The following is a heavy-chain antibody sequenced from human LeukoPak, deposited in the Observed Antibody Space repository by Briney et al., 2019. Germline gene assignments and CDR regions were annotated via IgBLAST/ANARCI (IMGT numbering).Heavy chain of an antibody. CDR2: IYYSGST. V-gene: IGHV4-39*01. J-gene: IGHJ4*02. CDR3: ARLWRAAIDY. CDR1: GASISSSSYY. Sequence: PSETLPLTCSVSGASISSSSYYWGWIRQTPGKGLEWIGSIYYSGSTYYNPSLRSRVTISMDTSKNQFSLKLASVTAADTAVYYCARLWRAAIDYGGQGTLVTVSS. D-gene: IGHD1-1*01.